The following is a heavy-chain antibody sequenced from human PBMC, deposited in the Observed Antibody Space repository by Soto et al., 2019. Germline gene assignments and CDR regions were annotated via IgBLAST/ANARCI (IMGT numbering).Heavy chain of an antibody. J-gene: IGHJ6*03. V-gene: IGHV4-31*03. CDR1: GGSISSGGYY. D-gene: IGHD3-3*01. CDR2: IYYSGST. Sequence: QVQLQESGPGLVKPSQTLSLTCTVSGGSISSGGYYWSWIRQHPGKGLEWIGYIYYSGSTYYNPSLKTRVTISVDTSKNQSPLKLSSVTAADTAVYYCARNPPPDTPWSNIPYYHYYYMDVWGKGTTVTVSS. CDR3: ARNPPPDTPWSNIPYYHYYYMDV.